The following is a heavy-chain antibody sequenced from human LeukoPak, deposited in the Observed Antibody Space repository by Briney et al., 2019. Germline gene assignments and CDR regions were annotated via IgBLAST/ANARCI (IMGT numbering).Heavy chain of an antibody. Sequence: GGSLRLSCAASGFIFSYYAIHWVRQAPGKGLEWVSYISSSGSTIYYADSVKGRFTISRDNAKNSLYLQMNSLRAEDTAVYYCARDLSALRYFDWPNHDAFDIWGQGTMVTVSS. V-gene: IGHV3-48*04. D-gene: IGHD3-9*01. CDR3: ARDLSALRYFDWPNHDAFDI. CDR1: GFIFSYYA. J-gene: IGHJ3*02. CDR2: ISSSGSTI.